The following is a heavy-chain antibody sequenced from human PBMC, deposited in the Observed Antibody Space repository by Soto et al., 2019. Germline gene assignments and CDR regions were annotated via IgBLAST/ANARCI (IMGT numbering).Heavy chain of an antibody. Sequence: EVQLVESGGGLVKPGGSLRLSCAASGFTFSRHSMNWVRQAPGKGLEWVSCISGTGTFIYYSDSVKGRFTISRDDAKSSLYLQMNSPTAEDTAVYYCARGSVIDTGDALDIWGPGTMVTVS. CDR1: GFTFSRHS. V-gene: IGHV3-21*06. CDR3: ARGSVIDTGDALDI. D-gene: IGHD2-21*01. J-gene: IGHJ3*02. CDR2: ISGTGTFI.